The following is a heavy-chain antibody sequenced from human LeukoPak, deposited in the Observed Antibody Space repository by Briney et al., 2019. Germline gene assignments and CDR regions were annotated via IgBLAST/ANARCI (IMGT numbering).Heavy chain of an antibody. J-gene: IGHJ4*02. CDR1: VGSFSGYY. CDR3: ARGGYSYGQYFDY. Sequence: SESLSLTCAVYVGSFSGYYWSWIRQPPWKGLEWIGEINHSGSTNYNPSLKSRVTISVDTSKNQFSLKLSSVTAADTAVYYCARGGYSYGQYFDYWGQGTLVTVSS. CDR2: INHSGST. D-gene: IGHD5-18*01. V-gene: IGHV4-34*01.